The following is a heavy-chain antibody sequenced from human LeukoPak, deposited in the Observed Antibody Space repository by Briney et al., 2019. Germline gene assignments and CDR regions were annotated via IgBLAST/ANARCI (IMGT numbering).Heavy chain of an antibody. CDR3: AKDRDGSGSYYFDWFDP. D-gene: IGHD3-10*01. J-gene: IGHJ5*02. Sequence: GGSLRLSCAASGFTFSSYAMSWVRQAPGKGLEWVSAISGSGGSTYYADSVKGRFTISRDNSKNTLYLQMNSLRAEDTAVYYCAKDRDGSGSYYFDWFDPWGQGTLVTVSS. V-gene: IGHV3-23*01. CDR2: ISGSGGST. CDR1: GFTFSSYA.